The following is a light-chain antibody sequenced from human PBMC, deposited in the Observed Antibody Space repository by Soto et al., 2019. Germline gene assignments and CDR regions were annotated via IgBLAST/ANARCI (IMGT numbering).Light chain of an antibody. CDR2: KAS. V-gene: IGKV1-5*03. Sequence: DIQMTQSPSTLSASVGDRVTITCRASQTINSWLAWYQQKPGRAPNLLIYKASTLQTGVPPRFSGSGSGTECTLTISSLQPDEFATYFCQQYNSYVTFGGGTQVEIK. CDR1: QTINSW. J-gene: IGKJ4*01. CDR3: QQYNSYVT.